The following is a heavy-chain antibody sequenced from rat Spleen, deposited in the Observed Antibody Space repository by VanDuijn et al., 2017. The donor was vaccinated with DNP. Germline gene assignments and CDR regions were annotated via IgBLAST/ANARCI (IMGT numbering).Heavy chain of an antibody. CDR3: ARWPGYNPPYAMDA. Sequence: QVQLRESGPGLVQPSQTLSLTCTVSGLPLTSNSISWLRLPPGKGLEWMGLIGNTGGTRYNAVFKSRLSISKDTSKSQVFLKMNSLQTEDTATYYCARWPGYNPPYAMDAWGQGTSVTVSA. CDR1: GLPLTSNS. D-gene: IGHD1-4*01. CDR2: IGNTGGT. V-gene: IGHV2-41*01. J-gene: IGHJ4*01.